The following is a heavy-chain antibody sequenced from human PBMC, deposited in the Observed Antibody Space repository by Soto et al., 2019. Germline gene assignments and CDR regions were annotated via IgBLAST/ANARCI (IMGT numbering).Heavy chain of an antibody. V-gene: IGHV1-24*01. CDR2: FDPEDGET. D-gene: IGHD6-13*01. Sequence: ASVKVSCKVSGYTLTELSMHWVRQAPGKGLEWMGGFDPEDGETIYAQKFQGRVTMTEDTSTDTAYMELSSLRSEDTAVYYCATATGYSSPRPGGNWFDPWGQGTLVTVSS. CDR1: GYTLTELS. J-gene: IGHJ5*02. CDR3: ATATGYSSPRPGGNWFDP.